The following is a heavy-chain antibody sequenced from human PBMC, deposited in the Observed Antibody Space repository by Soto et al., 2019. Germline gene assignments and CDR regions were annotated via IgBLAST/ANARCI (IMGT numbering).Heavy chain of an antibody. CDR3: ASQEMATKNVDAFDI. D-gene: IGHD5-12*01. CDR2: IDPSDSYT. CDR1: GYSFTSYW. J-gene: IGHJ3*02. V-gene: IGHV5-10-1*01. Sequence: PGESLKISCKGSGYSFTSYWISWVRQMPGKGLEWMGRIDPSDSYTNYSPSFQGHVTISADKSISTAYLQWSSLKASDTAMYYCASQEMATKNVDAFDIWGQGTSVTVSS.